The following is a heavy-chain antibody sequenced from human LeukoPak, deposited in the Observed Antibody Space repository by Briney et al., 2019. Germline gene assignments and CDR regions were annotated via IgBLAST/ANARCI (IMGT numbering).Heavy chain of an antibody. CDR1: GGTFSSYA. CDR3: ARGESSRWSSPVSTTHFYSTMDV. J-gene: IGHJ6*02. Sequence: SVKVSCKASGGTFSSYAISWVRQAPGQGLEWMGGIIPIFGTANFAQKFQGRVTITADESTSTAYMELSSLRSEDTAVYYCARGESSRWSSPVSTTHFYSTMDVWGQGTTVTVSS. D-gene: IGHD6-13*01. V-gene: IGHV1-69*01. CDR2: IIPIFGTA.